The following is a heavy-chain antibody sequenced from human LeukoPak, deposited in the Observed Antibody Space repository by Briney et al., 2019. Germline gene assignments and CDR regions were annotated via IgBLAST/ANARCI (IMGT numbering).Heavy chain of an antibody. J-gene: IGHJ4*02. CDR1: GFTFSSYA. V-gene: IGHV3-30-3*01. D-gene: IGHD1-26*01. CDR2: ISYDGSNK. CDR3: ASDIVGATHDY. Sequence: GGSLRFSCAASGFTFSSYAMHWVRQAPGKGLEWVAVISYDGSNKYYADSVKGRFTISRDNSKNTLYLQMNSLRAEDTAVYYCASDIVGATHDYWGQGTLVTVSS.